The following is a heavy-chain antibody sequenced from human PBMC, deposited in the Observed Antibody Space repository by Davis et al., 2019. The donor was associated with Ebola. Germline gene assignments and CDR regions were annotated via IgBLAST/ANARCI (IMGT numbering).Heavy chain of an antibody. CDR3: ARDRPLDFFFGDYYGMDV. D-gene: IGHD3-16*01. CDR1: GFTFRSYA. CDR2: ISGSGGSI. Sequence: GGSLRLSCAASGFTFRSYAMSWVRQTPGKGLEWVSAISGSGGSIYYADSVKGRFTISRDNSKTTLYLQMNSRRAEDTAVYYCARDRPLDFFFGDYYGMDVWGQGTTVTVSS. J-gene: IGHJ6*02. V-gene: IGHV3-23*01.